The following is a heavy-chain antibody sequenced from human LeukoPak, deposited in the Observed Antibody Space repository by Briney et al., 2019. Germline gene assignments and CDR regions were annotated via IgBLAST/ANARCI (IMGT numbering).Heavy chain of an antibody. CDR3: ARGYCTNAVCSLGPTQA. J-gene: IGHJ4*02. CDR2: MFYSGTT. CDR1: GGSISSRNYY. V-gene: IGHV4-39*07. D-gene: IGHD2-8*01. Sequence: SETLSLTCTVSGGSISSRNYYWGWIRQPPGKGLEWIGSMFYSGTTYYNPSLKGRVTISRDTSKNQFSLKLTSVTAADTAVYYCARGYCTNAVCSLGPTQAWGQGTLVTVSS.